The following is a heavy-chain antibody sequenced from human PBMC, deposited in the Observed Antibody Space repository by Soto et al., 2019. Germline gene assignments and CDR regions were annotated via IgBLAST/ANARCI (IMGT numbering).Heavy chain of an antibody. Sequence: QLQLQESGPGLVKPSETLSPTATFSVASISSSSYSWGWFRHPPGKGLEWIGSIYYSGSTYYNPSLKSRVTISVDTSKNQFSLKLSSVTAADTAVYYCARHTPAISISDHWGQGTLVTVSS. J-gene: IGHJ4*02. CDR3: ARHTPAISISDH. CDR2: IYYSGST. V-gene: IGHV4-39*01. CDR1: VASISSSSYS. D-gene: IGHD2-15*01.